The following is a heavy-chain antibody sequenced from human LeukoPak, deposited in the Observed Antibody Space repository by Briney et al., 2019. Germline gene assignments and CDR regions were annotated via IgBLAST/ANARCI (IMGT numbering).Heavy chain of an antibody. D-gene: IGHD3-3*01. V-gene: IGHV4-59*01. CDR3: ARGGGYYDFWSAHMGSWFDP. Sequence: PSETLSLTCTVSGGSISSYYWSWIRQPPGKGLEWIGYIYYSGSTNYNPSLKSRVTISVDTSKNQFSLKLSSVTAADTAVYYCARGGGYYDFWSAHMGSWFDPWGQGTLVTVSS. CDR2: IYYSGST. CDR1: GGSISSYY. J-gene: IGHJ5*02.